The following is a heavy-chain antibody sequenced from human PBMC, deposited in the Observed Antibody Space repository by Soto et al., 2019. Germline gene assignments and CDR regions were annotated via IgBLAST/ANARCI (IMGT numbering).Heavy chain of an antibody. CDR1: GFTVSSNY. J-gene: IGHJ3*02. CDR3: ARWADYGDYGDAFDI. CDR2: IYSGGST. Sequence: PGGSLRLSCAASGFTVSSNYMSWVRQAPGKGLEWVSVIYSGGSTYHADSVKGRFTISRDNSKNTLYLQMNSLRAEDTAVYYCARWADYGDYGDAFDIWGQGTMVTV. D-gene: IGHD4-17*01. V-gene: IGHV3-66*01.